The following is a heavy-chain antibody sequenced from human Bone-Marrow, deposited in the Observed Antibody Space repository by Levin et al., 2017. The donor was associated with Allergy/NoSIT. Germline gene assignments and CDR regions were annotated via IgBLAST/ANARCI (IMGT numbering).Heavy chain of an antibody. J-gene: IGHJ6*02. CDR3: ARDLAEGYYYFYGMDV. D-gene: IGHD6-19*01. Sequence: PGGSLRLSCAASGFTFSSPTMNWVRQAPGKGLEWVALISSDGSSTYYAVSVKGRFTISRDNSKNTVYLQMNSLRADDTAVYYCARDLAEGYYYFYGMDVWGQGTTVTVSS. CDR2: ISSDGSST. V-gene: IGHV3-30*04. CDR1: GFTFSSPT.